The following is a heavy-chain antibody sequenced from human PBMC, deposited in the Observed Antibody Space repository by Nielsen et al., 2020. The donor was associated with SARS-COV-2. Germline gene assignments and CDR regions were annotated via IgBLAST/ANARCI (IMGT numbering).Heavy chain of an antibody. CDR3: VCAVGRGDAFDI. Sequence: GGSLRLSCAASGFTFSSYSMNWVRQAPGKGLEWVSSISSSSSYIYYADSVKGRFTISRDNAKNSLYLQMNSLRAEDTAVYYCVCAVGRGDAFDIWGQGTMVTVSS. D-gene: IGHD6-19*01. V-gene: IGHV3-21*01. CDR2: ISSSSSYI. CDR1: GFTFSSYS. J-gene: IGHJ3*02.